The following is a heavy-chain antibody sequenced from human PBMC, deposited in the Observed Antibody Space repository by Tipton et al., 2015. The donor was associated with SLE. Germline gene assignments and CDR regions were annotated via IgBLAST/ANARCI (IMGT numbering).Heavy chain of an antibody. V-gene: IGHV4-31*03. Sequence: TLSLTCTVSGGSISSGGYYWSWIRQHPGKGLEWLGYIYYSGSTYYNPSLKSRVAISVDTSKNQFSLKLSSVTAADTAVYYCARDPSYGVDYWGQGTLVTVSS. CDR2: IYYSGST. CDR1: GGSISSGGYY. CDR3: ARDPSYGVDY. D-gene: IGHD4-17*01. J-gene: IGHJ4*02.